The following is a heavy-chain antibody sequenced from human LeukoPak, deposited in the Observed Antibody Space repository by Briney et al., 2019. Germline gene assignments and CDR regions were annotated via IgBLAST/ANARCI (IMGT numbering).Heavy chain of an antibody. CDR3: ARDLLITYWFDP. CDR1: GGTFSSYA. Sequence: ASVKVSCKASGGTFSSYAISWVRQAPGQGLEWMGRIIPIFGTANYAQKFQGRVTITTDESTSTAYMELSSLRSEDTAVYYRARDLLITYWFDPWGQGTLVTVSS. J-gene: IGHJ5*02. CDR2: IIPIFGTA. V-gene: IGHV1-69*05. D-gene: IGHD3-16*01.